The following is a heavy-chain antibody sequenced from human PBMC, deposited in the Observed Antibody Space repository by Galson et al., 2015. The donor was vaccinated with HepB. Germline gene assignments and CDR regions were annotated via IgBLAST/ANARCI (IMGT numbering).Heavy chain of an antibody. Sequence: SLRLSCAASGFTFRTYGMHWVRQAPGKGLEWVAFISFDGNNNHYADSVKGRFTISRDNSKNMLNLQMHSVTFGDTAIYYCARDLYSGSSRDGFDVWGQGTVVTVSS. D-gene: IGHD5-12*01. J-gene: IGHJ3*01. CDR3: ARDLYSGSSRDGFDV. CDR1: GFTFRTYG. CDR2: ISFDGNNN. V-gene: IGHV3-30*03.